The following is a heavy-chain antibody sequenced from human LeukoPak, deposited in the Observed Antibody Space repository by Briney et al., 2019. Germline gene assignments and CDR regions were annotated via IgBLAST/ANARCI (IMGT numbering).Heavy chain of an antibody. CDR2: MNPNSGNT. CDR3: GRRKNSGYDFDY. Sequence: ASVKVSCKAPGYTFTSYDINRVRQATGQGLEWMGWMNPNSGNTGYAQKFQGRVTMTRNTSISTAYMELSSLRSEDTAVYYCGRRKNSGYDFDYWGQGTLVTVSS. D-gene: IGHD5-12*01. V-gene: IGHV1-8*01. J-gene: IGHJ4*02. CDR1: GYTFTSYD.